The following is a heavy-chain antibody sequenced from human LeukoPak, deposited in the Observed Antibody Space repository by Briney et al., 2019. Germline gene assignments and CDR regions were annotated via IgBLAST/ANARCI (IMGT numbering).Heavy chain of an antibody. CDR2: ISSSGSTI. Sequence: PGGPLRLSCAASGFTFSDYHMSWIRQAPGKGLEWVSYISSSGSTIYYAAFVEGRFTISRDNANNSLYLQMNSLRAEDTAVYYCAREGGNGPFNWFDPWGQGTPVTASS. CDR1: GFTFSDYH. CDR3: AREGGNGPFNWFDP. D-gene: IGHD3-16*01. V-gene: IGHV3-11*01. J-gene: IGHJ5*02.